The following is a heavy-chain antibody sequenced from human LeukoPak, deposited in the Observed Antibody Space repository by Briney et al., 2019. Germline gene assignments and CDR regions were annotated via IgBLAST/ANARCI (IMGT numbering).Heavy chain of an antibody. CDR3: ARAEGYCSSTSCYYYYGMDV. CDR2: IWYDGSNK. CDR1: GFTFSSYG. J-gene: IGHJ6*02. V-gene: IGHV3-33*01. Sequence: PGGSLRLSCAASGFTFSSYGMHWVRQAPGKGLEWVAVIWYDGSNKYYADSVKGRFTISRDNPKNTLYLQMNSLRAEDTAVYYCARAEGYCSSTSCYYYYGMDVWGQGTTVTVSS. D-gene: IGHD2-2*01.